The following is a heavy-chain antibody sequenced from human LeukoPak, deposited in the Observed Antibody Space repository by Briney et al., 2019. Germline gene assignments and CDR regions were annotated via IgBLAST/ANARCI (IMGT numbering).Heavy chain of an antibody. CDR2: IKQDGSET. Sequence: PGGSLRLSCAASGFIFWRYWMRWRRQAPGKGLEWVANIKQDGSETYYVDSVKGRFTVSRDNTKHSLYLQMSSLSAEDTAVYYGARDGWELRPSGGQGTLVTVSS. V-gene: IGHV3-7*04. CDR3: ARDGWELRPS. CDR1: GFIFWRYW. D-gene: IGHD1-26*01. J-gene: IGHJ4*02.